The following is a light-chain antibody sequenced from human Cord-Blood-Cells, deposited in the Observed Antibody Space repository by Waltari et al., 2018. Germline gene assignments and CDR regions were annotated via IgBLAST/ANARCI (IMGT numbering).Light chain of an antibody. CDR2: DAS. J-gene: IGKJ2*01. CDR1: QSVSSY. CDR3: QQRSNWPPPYT. Sequence: EIVLTQSPATLSLSPGERATLSCRASQSVSSYLAWYQQKPGQAPRLLIYDASNRATGIPARFSGSGSGTDFTLTISSLEPEDFAVYYCQQRSNWPPPYTFDQGTKLEIK. V-gene: IGKV3-11*01.